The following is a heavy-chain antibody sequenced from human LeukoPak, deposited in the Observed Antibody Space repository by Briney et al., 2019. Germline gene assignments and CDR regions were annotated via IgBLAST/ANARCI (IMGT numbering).Heavy chain of an antibody. D-gene: IGHD1-26*01. CDR3: AKGWEPEGDSYYFDY. J-gene: IGHJ4*02. V-gene: IGHV3-9*01. Sequence: GRSLRLSCEASGFTFDDYAMHWVRQAPGKGLEWVSGISWNSGSIGYADSVKGRFTISRDKAKNSLYLQMNSLRAEDTALYYCAKGWEPEGDSYYFDYWGQGTLVSVSS. CDR1: GFTFDDYA. CDR2: ISWNSGSI.